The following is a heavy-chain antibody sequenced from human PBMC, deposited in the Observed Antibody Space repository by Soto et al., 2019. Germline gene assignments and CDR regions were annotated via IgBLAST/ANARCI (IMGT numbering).Heavy chain of an antibody. J-gene: IGHJ4*02. CDR3: ARERGGYSSDF. V-gene: IGHV3-74*01. D-gene: IGHD2-15*01. CDR1: GFSFSSYW. CDR2: INGDGDYT. Sequence: GGSLRLSCAASGFSFSSYWMHWLRQVPGKGLVWVSRINGDGDYTNYADSVKGRFTISRDNAKNTLYLQMNSLRAEDTAVYYCARERGGYSSDFWGQGTLVTSPQ.